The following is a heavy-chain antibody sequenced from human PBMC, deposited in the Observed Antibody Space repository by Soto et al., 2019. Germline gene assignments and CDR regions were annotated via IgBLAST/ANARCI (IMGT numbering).Heavy chain of an antibody. CDR2: ISAYNGNT. CDR1: GYTFTSYG. J-gene: IGHJ3*02. D-gene: IGHD6-19*01. V-gene: IGHV1-18*01. CDR3: ARDWVIAVAVPGAFDI. Sequence: ASVKVSCKASGYTFTSYGISWVRQAPGQGLEWMGWISAYNGNTNYAQKLQGRVTMTTDTSTSTAYMELRSLRSDDTAVYYCARDWVIAVAVPGAFDIWGQGTMVTVSS.